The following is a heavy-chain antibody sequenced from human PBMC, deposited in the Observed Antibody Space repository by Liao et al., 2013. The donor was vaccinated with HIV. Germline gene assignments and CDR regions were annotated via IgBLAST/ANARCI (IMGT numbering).Heavy chain of an antibody. Sequence: QVQLQESGPGLVKPSQTLSLTCNVSGHSIGSSSYYWSWIRQPAGKALEWIGRVYTSGGANYNPSLTGRVTISVDTSKNQFSLKLNSVTAADSAIYYCARVHQNDWNYFDYWGQGAVVTVSS. CDR3: ARVHQNDWNYFDY. V-gene: IGHV4-61*02. CDR1: GHSIGSSSYY. J-gene: IGHJ4*02. D-gene: IGHD3-9*01. CDR2: VYTSGGA.